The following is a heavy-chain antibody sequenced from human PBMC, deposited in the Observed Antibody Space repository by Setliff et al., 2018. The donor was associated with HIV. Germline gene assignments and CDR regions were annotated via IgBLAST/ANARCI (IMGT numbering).Heavy chain of an antibody. CDR3: ARRYHDASGFYNS. J-gene: IGHJ4*02. D-gene: IGHD1-1*01. CDR2: IHYSRGS. Sequence: PSETLSLTCTVSGGSISSSSHYWGWIRQPPGKGLEWIGNIHYSRGSSYNASLKSRVTISLDTSKNHFALKQSSVAAADTAVYYCARRYHDASGFYNSWGQGVLVTVSS. V-gene: IGHV4-39*02. CDR1: GGSISSSSHY.